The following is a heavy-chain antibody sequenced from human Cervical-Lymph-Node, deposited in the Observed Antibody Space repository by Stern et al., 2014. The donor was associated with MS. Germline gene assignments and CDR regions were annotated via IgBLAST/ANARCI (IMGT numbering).Heavy chain of an antibody. CDR1: GYTFTSFG. V-gene: IGHV1-18*01. D-gene: IGHD2-2*02. J-gene: IGHJ6*02. Sequence: VQLVESGAEVRKPGASVKVSCRAFGYTFTSFGISWVRRAPGQGLEWMGWISGYNGDTNYPQKFKGRVILTTDTSTSTAYMDLTSLRSDDTAMYYCARGPYCSSTSCYTNGYFFYGLDVWGQGTTVTVSS. CDR3: ARGPYCSSTSCYTNGYFFYGLDV. CDR2: ISGYNGDT.